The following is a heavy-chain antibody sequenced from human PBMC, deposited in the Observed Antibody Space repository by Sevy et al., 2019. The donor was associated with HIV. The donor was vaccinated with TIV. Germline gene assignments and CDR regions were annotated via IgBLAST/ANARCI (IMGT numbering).Heavy chain of an antibody. Sequence: GGSLRLSCAASGFTFSSYWMSWVRQAPGKGLEWVANIKQDGSEKYYVDSVKGRFTISRDNAKNSRYLQMNSLRAEDTAVYYCARDRITGTPTGDAFDIWGQGTMVTVSS. CDR1: GFTFSSYW. CDR3: ARDRITGTPTGDAFDI. V-gene: IGHV3-7*01. CDR2: IKQDGSEK. J-gene: IGHJ3*02. D-gene: IGHD1-7*01.